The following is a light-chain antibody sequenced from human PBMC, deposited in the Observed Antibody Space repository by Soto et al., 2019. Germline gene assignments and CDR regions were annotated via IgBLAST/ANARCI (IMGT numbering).Light chain of an antibody. CDR2: EVN. J-gene: IGLJ3*02. V-gene: IGLV2-14*01. CDR3: SSYTSSITLV. Sequence: QSALTQPASVSGSPGQSITISCPGTSSDVGGYKSVSWYQQHPGKAPKLMIYEVNNRPSGVSNRFSGSKSGNTASLTISGLQAEYEADYYCSSYTSSITLVFGGGTKLTVL. CDR1: SSDVGGYKS.